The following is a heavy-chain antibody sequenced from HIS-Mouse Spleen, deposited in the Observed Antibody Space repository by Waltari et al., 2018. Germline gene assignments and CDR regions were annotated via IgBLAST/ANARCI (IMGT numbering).Heavy chain of an antibody. D-gene: IGHD3-22*01. V-gene: IGHV1-8*01. Sequence: QAPLVQSGAELKTPGASVKGSCKASGYTFTSYATNRLRQATGQGLEWRGWMNPNSGNTGYAQKFQGRVTMTRNTSISTAYMELSSLRSEDTAVYYCARGGLTTMIVVDRDAFDIWGRGTLVTVSS. CDR3: ARGGLTTMIVVDRDAFDI. J-gene: IGHJ2*01. CDR1: GYTFTSYA. CDR2: MNPNSGNT.